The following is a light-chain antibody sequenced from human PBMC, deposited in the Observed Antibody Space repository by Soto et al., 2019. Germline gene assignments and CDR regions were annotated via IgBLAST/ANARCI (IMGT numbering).Light chain of an antibody. CDR3: QQRSNWPRT. J-gene: IGKJ1*01. CDR1: QSVSSY. CDR2: DAS. V-gene: IGKV3-11*01. Sequence: EIVLTQSPATLSLSPGERATLSCRASQSVSSYLAWYQQKPGQAPRLLIYDASNRATGIPARFSGSGSGTDFTLTISSLEPEDVAVYYCQQRSNWPRTFGQGTKVETK.